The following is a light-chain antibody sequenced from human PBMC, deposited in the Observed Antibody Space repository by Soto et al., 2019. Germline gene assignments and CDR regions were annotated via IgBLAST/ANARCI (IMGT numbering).Light chain of an antibody. V-gene: IGLV2-14*01. Sequence: QSVLTQPASVSGSPVQSITISCTGTSSDVGVYNFVSWYQQHPGKAPKLMIYEVTYRPSGVSNRFSGSKSGNTASLTIPGLQAEDEADYYCSSYTTSSTYVFGTGTKVTGL. CDR3: SSYTTSSTYV. CDR2: EVT. J-gene: IGLJ1*01. CDR1: SSDVGVYNF.